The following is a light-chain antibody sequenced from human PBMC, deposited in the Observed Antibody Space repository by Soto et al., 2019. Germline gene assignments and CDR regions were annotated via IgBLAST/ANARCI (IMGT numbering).Light chain of an antibody. CDR1: QSVPGNY. CDR2: GAS. J-gene: IGKJ1*01. V-gene: IGKV3-20*01. Sequence: EIVLTQSPGTLSLSPGERATLSCRASQSVPGNYLAWFQQKPGQAPRLLIYGASSRAPAIPDMFSGIGSGSDFTLTISTLESEDFAIYYCHQYTSPPWTLGQGTRVE. CDR3: HQYTSPPWT.